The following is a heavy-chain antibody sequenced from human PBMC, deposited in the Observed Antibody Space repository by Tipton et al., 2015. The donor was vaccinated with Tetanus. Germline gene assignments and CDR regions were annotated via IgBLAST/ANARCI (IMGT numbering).Heavy chain of an antibody. CDR3: ARHFPFAPIAS. Sequence: TLSLTCAPSGDSISSSTYYWGWIRQPPGKGLEWIGSNYENGDTYYNPSLKSRLTMSVDTSKNQFSLRLTSVTAADTAIYYCARHFPFAPIASWGQGTPVTVSS. J-gene: IGHJ4*02. V-gene: IGHV4-39*01. D-gene: IGHD2/OR15-2a*01. CDR1: GDSISSSTYY. CDR2: NYENGDT.